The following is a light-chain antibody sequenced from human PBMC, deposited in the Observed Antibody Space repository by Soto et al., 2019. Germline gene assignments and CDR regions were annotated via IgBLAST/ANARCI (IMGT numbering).Light chain of an antibody. J-gene: IGKJ4*01. Sequence: EIVMTQSPATLSVSPGERATLSCSASQSVSSNLAWYQQKPSQAPRLLIYGASTRATGIPARFRGSGSGTEFTLTISSLQSEDFAVYYCRQRTNWPRTFGGGTKVDIK. V-gene: IGKV3-15*01. CDR2: GAS. CDR1: QSVSSN. CDR3: RQRTNWPRT.